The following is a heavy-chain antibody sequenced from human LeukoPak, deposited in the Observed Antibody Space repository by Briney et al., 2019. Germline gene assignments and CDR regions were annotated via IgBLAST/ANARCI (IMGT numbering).Heavy chain of an antibody. Sequence: SETLSLTCAVYGGSFSGYYWSWIRQPPGKGLEWIGEINHSGSTNYNPSLKSRVTISVDTSKNQFSLKLSSVTAADTAVYYCARRHDSSGPGGWFDPWGQGTLVTVSS. D-gene: IGHD3-22*01. CDR2: INHSGST. CDR3: ARRHDSSGPGGWFDP. V-gene: IGHV4-34*01. J-gene: IGHJ5*02. CDR1: GGSFSGYY.